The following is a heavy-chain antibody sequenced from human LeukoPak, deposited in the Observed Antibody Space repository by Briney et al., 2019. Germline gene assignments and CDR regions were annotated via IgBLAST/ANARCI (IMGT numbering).Heavy chain of an antibody. CDR2: INWNGGSI. CDR1: GFTFSSYG. J-gene: IGHJ4*02. Sequence: GGTLRLSCAASGFTFSSYGMSWVRQGPGKGLEWASGINWNGGSIGYADSVKGRFTISRDNAKNSLYLQMNSLRAEDTALYYCARDPTEGFEELLSPPDYWGQGTLVTVSS. CDR3: ARDPTEGFEELLSPPDY. D-gene: IGHD3-10*01. V-gene: IGHV3-20*04.